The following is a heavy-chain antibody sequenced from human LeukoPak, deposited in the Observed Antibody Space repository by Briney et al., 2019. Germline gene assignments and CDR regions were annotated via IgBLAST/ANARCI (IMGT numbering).Heavy chain of an antibody. V-gene: IGHV4-59*08. CDR3: ARQPNSGFYYAMDV. J-gene: IGHJ6*02. CDR1: GGSISSHY. Sequence: KPSETLSLTCTVSGGSISSHYWSWIRQPPGKGLEWIGWIFYSGSTNYNPSLTSRVTISVDTSKNQFSLKLSSVTAADTAVYYCARQPNSGFYYAMDVWGQGTTVTVSS. CDR2: IFYSGST. D-gene: IGHD3-10*01.